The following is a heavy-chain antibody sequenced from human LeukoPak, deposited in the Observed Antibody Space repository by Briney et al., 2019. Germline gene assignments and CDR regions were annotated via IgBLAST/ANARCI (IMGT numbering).Heavy chain of an antibody. J-gene: IGHJ4*02. CDR3: AREIAGTTEY. CDR1: GLTFSSYV. V-gene: IGHV3-30*02. D-gene: IGHD1/OR15-1a*01. Sequence: TGGSLRLSCAASGLTFSSYVMHWVRQAPGKGLEWVAFIRYDGSNKYYADSVKGRFTISIDNSKNTLYLQMNSLRPEDTAVYYCAREIAGTTEYWGQGTLVTVSS. CDR2: IRYDGSNK.